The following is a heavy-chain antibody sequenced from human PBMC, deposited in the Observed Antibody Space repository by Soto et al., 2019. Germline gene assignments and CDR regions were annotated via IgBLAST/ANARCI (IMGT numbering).Heavy chain of an antibody. CDR2: IYYSGST. D-gene: IGHD3-22*01. CDR3: ARASITDYYYDSSGSITYYFDY. V-gene: IGHV4-30-4*01. CDR1: GGSISSGDYY. J-gene: IGHJ4*02. Sequence: PSETLSLTCNVSGGSISSGDYYWSWIRQPPGKGLEWIGYIYYSGSTYYNPSLKSRVTISVDTSKNQFSLKLSSVTAADTAVYYCARASITDYYYDSSGSITYYFDYWGQGTLVTVSS.